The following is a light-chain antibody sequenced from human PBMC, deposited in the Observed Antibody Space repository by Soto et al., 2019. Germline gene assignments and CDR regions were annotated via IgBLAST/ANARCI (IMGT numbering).Light chain of an antibody. Sequence: DIQMTHSPTTLPASVGFRFTITCRASQSISNWLAWYQQKPGKAPKLLIYDASSLESGVPSRFRGSGSGTEFTLTISSLKPADFANYYCQQYNSYYPWTFGQGTKVDIK. CDR2: DAS. CDR3: QQYNSYYPWT. V-gene: IGKV1-5*01. J-gene: IGKJ1*01. CDR1: QSISNW.